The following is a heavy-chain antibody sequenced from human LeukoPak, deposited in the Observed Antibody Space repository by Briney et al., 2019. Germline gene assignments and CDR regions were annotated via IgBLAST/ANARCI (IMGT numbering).Heavy chain of an antibody. D-gene: IGHD2-21*02. Sequence: SSETLSLTCAVYGGSFSGYYWSWIRQAPGKGLEWVANIKQDGSEKYYVDSVKGRFTISRDNAKNSLYLQMNSLRAEDTAVYYCARGDLIVVVTAIADYWGQGTLVTVSS. V-gene: IGHV3-7*01. CDR3: ARGDLIVVVTAIADY. J-gene: IGHJ4*02. CDR1: GGSFSGYY. CDR2: IKQDGSEK.